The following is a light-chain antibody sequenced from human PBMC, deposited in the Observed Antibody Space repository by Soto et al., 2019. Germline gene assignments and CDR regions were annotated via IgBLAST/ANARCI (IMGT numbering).Light chain of an antibody. Sequence: DIQMTESPSSLSASVGGRATTTGPASQGISNDLAWYKQKPGQLPNVMIYGASTMQSGVPSRFSGSGSGTDFTLTISSLQPDDIETYYCQNHNSAPLTFGGGTKVDIK. CDR1: QGISND. CDR3: QNHNSAPLT. V-gene: IGKV1-27*01. J-gene: IGKJ4*01. CDR2: GAS.